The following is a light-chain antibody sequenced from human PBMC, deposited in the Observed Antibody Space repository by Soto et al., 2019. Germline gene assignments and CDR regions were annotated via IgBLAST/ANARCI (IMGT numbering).Light chain of an antibody. CDR1: QSVSSSY. CDR2: GAS. V-gene: IGKV3-20*01. CDR3: QQYGSSNQVT. Sequence: EIVLTQSPGTLSLSPGERATLSCRASQSVSSSYLAWYQQKPGQAPRLLIYGASSRATGIPDRFSGSGSGTDFTLPISRLEPEDFAVYYCQQYGSSNQVTFGQGTRLEMK. J-gene: IGKJ5*01.